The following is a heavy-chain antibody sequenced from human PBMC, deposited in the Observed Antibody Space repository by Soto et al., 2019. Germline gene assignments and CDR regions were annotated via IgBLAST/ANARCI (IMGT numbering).Heavy chain of an antibody. V-gene: IGHV3-9*01. Sequence: GGSLRLSCAASGFTFDDYAMHWVRQAPGKGLEWVSGISWNSGSIGYADSVKGRFTISRDNAKNSLYLQMNSLRAEDTALYYCAKTPYSSSWYAFDIWGQGTMVTVSS. CDR3: AKTPYSSSWYAFDI. CDR2: ISWNSGSI. J-gene: IGHJ3*02. CDR1: GFTFDDYA. D-gene: IGHD6-13*01.